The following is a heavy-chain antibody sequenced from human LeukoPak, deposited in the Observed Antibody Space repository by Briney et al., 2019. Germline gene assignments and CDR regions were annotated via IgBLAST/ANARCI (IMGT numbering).Heavy chain of an antibody. CDR1: GFTFSSYW. Sequence: PGGSLRLSCAASGFTFSSYWMSWVRQAPGKGLEWVANIKQDGSEKYYVDSVKGRFTISRDNAKNSLYLQMNSLRAEDTAVYYCARVTVVTTSPLFDYWGQGTLVTVSS. J-gene: IGHJ4*02. CDR3: ARVTVVTTSPLFDY. D-gene: IGHD4-23*01. CDR2: IKQDGSEK. V-gene: IGHV3-7*01.